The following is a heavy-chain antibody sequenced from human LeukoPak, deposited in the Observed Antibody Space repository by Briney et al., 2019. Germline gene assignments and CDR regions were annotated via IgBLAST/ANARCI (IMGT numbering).Heavy chain of an antibody. CDR2: IRSKAYGGTT. CDR3: TFSSSNPYYYYYGMDV. D-gene: IGHD6-13*01. V-gene: IGHV3-49*04. CDR1: GFTFGDYA. J-gene: IGHJ6*02. Sequence: QPGGSLRLSCTASGFTFGDYAMSWVRQAPGKGLEWVGFIRSKAYGGTTEYAASVKGRFTISRDDSKSIAYLHMNSLKTEDTAVYYCTFSSSNPYYYYYGMDVWGQGTTVTVSS.